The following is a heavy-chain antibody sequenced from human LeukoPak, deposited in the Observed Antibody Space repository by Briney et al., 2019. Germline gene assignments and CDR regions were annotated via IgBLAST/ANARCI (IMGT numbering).Heavy chain of an antibody. D-gene: IGHD6-13*01. J-gene: IGHJ4*02. Sequence: PGGSLRLSCAASGFTFSSYGMYWLRQAPGKGLEWVAGIWYDGSNKYYADSVKGRFTISRDNSTNTLYLQMNSLRAEDTAVYYCARDRVAAAGTGYFKYWGQGTLVTVSS. CDR2: IWYDGSNK. CDR1: GFTFSSYG. CDR3: ARDRVAAAGTGYFKY. V-gene: IGHV3-33*01.